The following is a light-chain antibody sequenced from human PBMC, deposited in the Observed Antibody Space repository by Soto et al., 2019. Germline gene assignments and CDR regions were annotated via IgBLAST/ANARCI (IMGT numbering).Light chain of an antibody. V-gene: IGKV1-12*02. CDR2: TAS. J-gene: IGKJ3*01. Sequence: DIQMTQSPSSVSASIGDRVTITCRASQIIGSWLAWYHQKPGRVPTLLIYTASNLQSGVPSRFSGSGSGTDFTLTITSLQAEDSATYYCQQANSFPFTFGPGTRVDIK. CDR3: QQANSFPFT. CDR1: QIIGSW.